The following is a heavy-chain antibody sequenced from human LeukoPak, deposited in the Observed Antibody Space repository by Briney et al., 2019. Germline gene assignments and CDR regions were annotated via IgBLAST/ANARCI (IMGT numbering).Heavy chain of an antibody. V-gene: IGHV3-23*01. J-gene: IGHJ3*01. CDR1: GFTFSSYA. D-gene: IGHD3-22*01. CDR3: ARDWETLTYYDSSGQEY. Sequence: GGSLRLSCAASGFTFSSYAMSWVRQAPGKGLEWVSAISGSGGTTYYADSVKGRFTISRDNSKNTPYLQMNSLRAEDTAIYFCARDWETLTYYDSSGQEYWGQGTMVTVSS. CDR2: ISGSGGTT.